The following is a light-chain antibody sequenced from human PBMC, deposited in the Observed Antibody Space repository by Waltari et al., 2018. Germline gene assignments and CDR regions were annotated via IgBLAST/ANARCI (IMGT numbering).Light chain of an antibody. CDR3: QQYYSDSIT. J-gene: IGKJ5*01. CDR2: KTS. Sequence: DIQMTQYPSTLSASVEDRVTITCRASQSIDRWLAWHQQKLGKAPKALIYKTSSLESGVPSRFSGSGSGTEFTLTISSLQPDDFATYYCQQYYSDSITFGQGTRLEIK. CDR1: QSIDRW. V-gene: IGKV1-5*03.